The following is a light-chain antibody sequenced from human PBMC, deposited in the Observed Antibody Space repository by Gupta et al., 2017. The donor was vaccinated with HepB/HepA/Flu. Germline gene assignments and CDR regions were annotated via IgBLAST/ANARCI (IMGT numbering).Light chain of an antibody. J-gene: IGKJ5*01. CDR2: GAS. CDR3: QQDSNFPIT. V-gene: IGKV1D-12*01. CDR1: QDISTW. Sequence: DMQMTQSPFSVSASVRDRVTITCRASQDISTWLAWYQQKPGKAPKLLIYGASSLQSGVPSRFSGSGSGTDFTLTISSLQPEDFATYYCQQDSNFPITFGQGTRLEIK.